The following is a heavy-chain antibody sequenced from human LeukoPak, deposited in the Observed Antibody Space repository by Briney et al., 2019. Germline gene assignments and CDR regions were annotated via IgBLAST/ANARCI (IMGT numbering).Heavy chain of an antibody. V-gene: IGHV4-34*01. J-gene: IGHJ4*02. CDR3: ARGATTVFTLYYFDY. CDR1: GGSFSGYY. Sequence: SETLSLTCAVYGGSFSGYYWSWIRQPPGKGLEWIGEINHSGSTNYNPSLKSRVTISVDTSKNQFSLKLSSVTAADTAVYYCARGATTVFTLYYFDYWGQGTLVTVSS. CDR2: INHSGST. D-gene: IGHD4-17*01.